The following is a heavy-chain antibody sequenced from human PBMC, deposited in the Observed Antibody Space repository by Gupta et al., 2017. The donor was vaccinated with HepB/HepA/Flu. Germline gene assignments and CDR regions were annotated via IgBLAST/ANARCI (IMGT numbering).Heavy chain of an antibody. D-gene: IGHD3-3*01. CDR2: INHSGST. Sequence: QVQLQQWGAGLLKPSETLSLTCAVYGGSFSGYYWSWIRQPPGKGLEWIGEINHSGSTNYNPSLKSRVTISVDTSKNQFSLKLSSVTAADTAVYYCARGRAIFGPQPWFDPWGQGTLVTVSS. CDR1: GGSFSGYY. CDR3: ARGRAIFGPQPWFDP. J-gene: IGHJ5*02. V-gene: IGHV4-34*01.